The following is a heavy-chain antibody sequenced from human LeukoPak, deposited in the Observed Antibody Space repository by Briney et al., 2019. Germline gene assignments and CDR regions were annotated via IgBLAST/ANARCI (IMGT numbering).Heavy chain of an antibody. CDR2: IYPGDSDT. Sequence: GESLKISCKGSGYSVTSYWIGGVRQMPGKGLEWMGIIYPGDSDTRYSPSFQGQVTISAAKSISTAYLQWRSLKASDTAMYYCARRVSSWYYWFDPWGQGTLVTVSS. J-gene: IGHJ5*02. V-gene: IGHV5-51*01. D-gene: IGHD6-13*01. CDR1: GYSVTSYW. CDR3: ARRVSSWYYWFDP.